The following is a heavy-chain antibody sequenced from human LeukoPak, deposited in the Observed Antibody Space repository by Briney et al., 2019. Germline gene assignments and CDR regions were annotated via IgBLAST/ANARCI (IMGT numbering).Heavy chain of an antibody. CDR3: ASDSAWNLHGGYLDH. D-gene: IGHD2-15*01. CDR2: ISHDGNSR. V-gene: IGHV3-30*04. J-gene: IGHJ4*02. CDR1: GFSFYNLA. Sequence: GGSLRLSCATSGFSFYNLAFHWVRQAPGKGLEWVSLISHDGNSRKYADSVKGRFIVSRDNSKNTLYLQMNRLRSEDTAVYYCASDSAWNLHGGYLDHWGQGTLVSVSS.